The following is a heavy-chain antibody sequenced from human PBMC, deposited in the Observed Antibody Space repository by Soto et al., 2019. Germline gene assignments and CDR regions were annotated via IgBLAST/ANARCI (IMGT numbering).Heavy chain of an antibody. CDR1: GYSFTGYF. CDR2: INSKSGGT. CDR3: AREILGTGKALDY. D-gene: IGHD1-1*01. Sequence: ASVKVSCKASGYSFTGYFIHWVRQAPGQGLEWMGWINSKSGGTNYAQKFQGRVSMTRDTSVSTAYMELSWLRSDDTAVYFCAREILGTGKALDYWGQGTLVTVSS. V-gene: IGHV1-2*02. J-gene: IGHJ4*02.